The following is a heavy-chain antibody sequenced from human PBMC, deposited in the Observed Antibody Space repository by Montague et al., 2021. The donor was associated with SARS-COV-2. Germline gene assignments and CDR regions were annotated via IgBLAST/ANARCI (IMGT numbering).Heavy chain of an antibody. V-gene: IGHV3-30*04. CDR2: LSYDERNQ. CDR3: AKGRTIIINSPFDY. D-gene: IGHD4-23*01. Sequence: SLRLSCAASGSTISNYVLHWVRQAPGKGLEWVALLSYDERNQYYADSVKGRFTITRDNSKTTLYLQMNSLTIDDTAVYYCAKGRTIIINSPFDYWGQGTPVTVSS. CDR1: GSTISNYV. J-gene: IGHJ4*02.